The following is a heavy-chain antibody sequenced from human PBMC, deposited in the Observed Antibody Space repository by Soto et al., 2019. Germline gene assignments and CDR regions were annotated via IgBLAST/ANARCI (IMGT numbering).Heavy chain of an antibody. V-gene: IGHV4-31*03. Sequence: QVQLQESGPGLVKPSQTLSLTCTVSGGSISSGGYYWSWIRQHPGKGLEWIGYIYYSGSTYYNPSXKXXVTISVDTSKNPFSLKLSSVTAADTAVYYCASSSTSLGMDVWGQGTTVTVSS. J-gene: IGHJ6*02. D-gene: IGHD2-2*01. CDR3: ASSSTSLGMDV. CDR1: GGSISSGGYY. CDR2: IYYSGST.